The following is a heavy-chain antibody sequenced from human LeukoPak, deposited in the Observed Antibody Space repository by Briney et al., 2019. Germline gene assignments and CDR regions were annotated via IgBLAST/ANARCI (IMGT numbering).Heavy chain of an antibody. Sequence: GGSLTLSCAASGFTFSSYAMSWVAQAPGKGLEWVSAISGGGASTYYADPGKGRFTTSRDNFKNQLYLQMNSVRGEDTAVYSCANGGWSSWLDPWGQGTLVTVSS. J-gene: IGHJ5*02. CDR3: ANGGWSSWLDP. CDR2: ISGGGAST. D-gene: IGHD2-15*01. V-gene: IGHV3-23*01. CDR1: GFTFSSYA.